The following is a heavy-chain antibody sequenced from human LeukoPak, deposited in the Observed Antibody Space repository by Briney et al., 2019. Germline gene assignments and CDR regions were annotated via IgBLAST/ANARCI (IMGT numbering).Heavy chain of an antibody. CDR2: IIPIFGTA. V-gene: IGHV1-69*05. CDR3: ARPADCSGGSCYSINV. J-gene: IGHJ6*02. Sequence: ASVKVSCKASGGTFSSYAISWVRQAPGQGLEWMGGIIPIFGTANYAQKFQGRVTMTRNTSISTAYMELSSLRSGDTAVYYCARPADCSGGSCYSINVWGQGTTVTVSS. D-gene: IGHD2-15*01. CDR1: GGTFSSYA.